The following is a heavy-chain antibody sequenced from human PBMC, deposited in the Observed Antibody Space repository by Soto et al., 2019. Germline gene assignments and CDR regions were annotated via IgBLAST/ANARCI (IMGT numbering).Heavy chain of an antibody. D-gene: IGHD3-16*02. CDR3: AKDQSVHDYIWGSYPPTGSAFDI. J-gene: IGHJ3*02. CDR1: GFTFSSYA. CDR2: ISGSGGST. Sequence: GESLKISCAASGFTFSSYAMSWVRQAPGKGLEWVSAISGSGGSTYYADSVKGRFTISRDNSKNTLYLQMNSLRAEDTAVYYCAKDQSVHDYIWGSYPPTGSAFDIWGQGTMVTVSS. V-gene: IGHV3-23*01.